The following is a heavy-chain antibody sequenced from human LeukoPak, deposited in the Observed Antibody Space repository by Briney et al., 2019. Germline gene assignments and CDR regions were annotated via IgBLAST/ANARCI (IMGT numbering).Heavy chain of an antibody. CDR1: GFIFSNYA. D-gene: IGHD3-22*01. J-gene: IGHJ4*02. Sequence: QAGGSLRLSCAVSGFIFSNYAMSWVRQDPGKGLEWVSGIYGGGITTHYADSVKGRFTISRDNSKNTLYLQMNSLRAEDTAVYYCAKGLSDYDSSAYRDYWGQGILVTVSS. CDR3: AKGLSDYDSSAYRDY. CDR2: IYGGGITT. V-gene: IGHV3-23*01.